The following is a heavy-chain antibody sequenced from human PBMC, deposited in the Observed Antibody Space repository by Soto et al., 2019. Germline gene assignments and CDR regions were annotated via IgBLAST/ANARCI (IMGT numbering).Heavy chain of an antibody. CDR2: TYYSGTT. CDR3: ARGVNYDDGGVDTFDV. CDR1: GGSISSGGYY. V-gene: IGHV4-30-4*01. J-gene: IGHJ3*01. D-gene: IGHD2-8*02. Sequence: QVQLQESGPGLVKPSQTLSFTCTVSGGSISSGGYYWSWIRQPPGRGLEWIGSTYYSGTTDYNPSLKSRLTISLDTSKNHSSLKLTPVSAADTAVYYCARGVNYDDGGVDTFDVWGQGTMVTVSS.